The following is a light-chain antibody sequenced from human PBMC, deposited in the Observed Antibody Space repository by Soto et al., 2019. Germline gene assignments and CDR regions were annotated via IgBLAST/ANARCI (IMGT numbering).Light chain of an antibody. Sequence: SSELTQPPSVSLAPGETASIACGGANIGRKSVHWYQQKPGQAPVVVMYYDRDRPSGIPERFSGSNSGNTATLTISWVEAGDEADYYCQVYDSSSDHFVFGTGTKVTVL. CDR1: NIGRKS. CDR2: YDR. J-gene: IGLJ1*01. CDR3: QVYDSSSDHFV. V-gene: IGLV3-21*04.